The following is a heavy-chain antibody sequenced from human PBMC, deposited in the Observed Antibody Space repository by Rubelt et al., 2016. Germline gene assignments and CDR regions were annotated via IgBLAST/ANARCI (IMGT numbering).Heavy chain of an antibody. J-gene: IGHJ6*02. Sequence: GSGPGLVKPSETLSLTCTVSGGSISSYYWSWIRQPPGKGLEWIGYIYYSGSTNYNPSLKSRVTISVDTSKNQFSLKLSSVTAADTAVYYCARGTKGAGDYYYYGMDVWGQGTTVTVSS. CDR1: GGSISSYY. CDR3: ARGTKGAGDYYYYGMDV. D-gene: IGHD1/OR15-1a*01. V-gene: IGHV4-59*01. CDR2: IYYSGST.